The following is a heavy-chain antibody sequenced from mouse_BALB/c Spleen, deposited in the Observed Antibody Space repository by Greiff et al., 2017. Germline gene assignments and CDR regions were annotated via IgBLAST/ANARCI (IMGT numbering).Heavy chain of an antibody. CDR3: ARRREDYFDY. CDR1: GFTFSSYA. CDR2: ISSGGSYT. Sequence: EVKLVESGGGLVKPGGSLKLSCAASGFTFSSYAMSWVRQSPEKRLEWVAEISSGGSYTYYPDTVTGRFTISRDNAKNTLYLEMSSLRSEDTAMYYCARRREDYFDYWGQGTTLTVSS. V-gene: IGHV5-9-4*01. J-gene: IGHJ2*01.